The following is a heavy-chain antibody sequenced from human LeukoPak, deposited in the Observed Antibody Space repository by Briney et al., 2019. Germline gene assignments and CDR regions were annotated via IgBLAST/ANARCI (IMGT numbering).Heavy chain of an antibody. J-gene: IGHJ6*02. CDR2: IYPGDSDT. D-gene: IGHD6-19*01. CDR3: ARQGAVAGTRYHYGMDV. Sequence: GESLKISCKASGYSFTDYWIVWVRQMPEKGLEWMGAIYPGDSDTRYSPSLDGQVTISADKSVSTTYLQWSSLQASDTAMYYCARQGAVAGTRYHYGMDVWGQGTTVTVSS. CDR1: GYSFTDYW. V-gene: IGHV5-51*01.